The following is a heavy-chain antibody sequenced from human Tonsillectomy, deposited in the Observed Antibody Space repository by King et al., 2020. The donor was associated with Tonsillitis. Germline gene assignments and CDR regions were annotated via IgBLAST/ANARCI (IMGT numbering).Heavy chain of an antibody. CDR3: ARDWSGYDFNWFDP. V-gene: IGHV1-2*02. CDR1: GYTFTGYY. D-gene: IGHD5-12*01. Sequence: QLVQSGAEVKKPGASVKVSCKASGYTFTGYYIHWVRQAPGQGLEWMGWINPNSGGTNYEQKFQGRVTMTRDTSISTAYMELSRLRSDDTAVYYCARDWSGYDFNWFDPWGQGTLVTVSS. CDR2: INPNSGGT. J-gene: IGHJ5*02.